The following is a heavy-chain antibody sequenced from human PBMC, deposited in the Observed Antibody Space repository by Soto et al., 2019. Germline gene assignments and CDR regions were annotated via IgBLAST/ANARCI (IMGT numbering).Heavy chain of an antibody. CDR1: GGTFSSYA. CDR3: ARIRDIPAAGTSLFFDY. J-gene: IGHJ4*02. V-gene: IGHV1-69*13. Sequence: SVKVSCKASGGTFSSYAISWVRQAPGQGLEWMGGIIPIFGTANYAQKFQGRVTITADESTSTAYMELSSLRSEDTAVYYCARIRDIPAAGTSLFFDYWGQGTLVTVYS. CDR2: IIPIFGTA. D-gene: IGHD6-13*01.